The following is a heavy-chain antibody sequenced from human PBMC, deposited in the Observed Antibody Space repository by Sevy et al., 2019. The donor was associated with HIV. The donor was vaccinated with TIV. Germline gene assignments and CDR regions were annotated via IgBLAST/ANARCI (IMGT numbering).Heavy chain of an antibody. CDR2: INEDRSEI. V-gene: IGHV3-7*01. D-gene: IGHD4-4*01. CDR1: GFTFSSFW. Sequence: GGSLRLSCAASGFTFSSFWMTWVRQAPGKGLEWVANINEDRSEIHYVDSVKGRFSISRDNAKNSLKLQMNSLRAEDTAVYYCARALYAYSAYWGQGTLVTVSS. CDR3: ARALYAYSAY. J-gene: IGHJ4*02.